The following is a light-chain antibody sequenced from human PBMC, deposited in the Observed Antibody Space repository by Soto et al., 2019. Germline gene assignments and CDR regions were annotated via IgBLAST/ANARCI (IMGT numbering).Light chain of an antibody. CDR1: QSVRSGY. V-gene: IGKV3-20*01. J-gene: IGKJ5*01. CDR2: GTS. Sequence: EIVLTQAAGTLSLSPGKRATLSCRAIQSVRSGYFAWYQQKPGQAPRLLIYGTSSRATGIPDRFSGSGSGTDFTLTISRLEPEDFAVYFCQRYRSSPLVTFGQGTRLEIK. CDR3: QRYRSSPLVT.